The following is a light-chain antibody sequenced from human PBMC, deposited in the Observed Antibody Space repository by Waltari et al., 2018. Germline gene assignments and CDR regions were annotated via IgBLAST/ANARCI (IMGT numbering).Light chain of an antibody. CDR1: QSISKY. Sequence: ELMLTQSPGTLSLSPGERATLSCRASQSISKYLAWYQQKPGQAPRLLIYDASIRATGIPDSFSGSGYGTDFSLTISRLEPEEYAVYYCQKYGSLPATFGRGTKVEIK. V-gene: IGKV3-20*01. CDR3: QKYGSLPAT. J-gene: IGKJ1*01. CDR2: DAS.